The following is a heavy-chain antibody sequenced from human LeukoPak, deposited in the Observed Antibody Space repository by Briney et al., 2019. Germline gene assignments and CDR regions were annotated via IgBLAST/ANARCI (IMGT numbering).Heavy chain of an antibody. Sequence: PGRSLRLSCAASGFTFSSYAMHWVRQAPGKGLEWVAVISYDGSNKYYADSVKGRFTISRDNSKNTLYLQMNSLRAEDTAVYYCARVRWDYASEVWYYFDYWGQGTLVTVSS. D-gene: IGHD1-7*01. CDR1: GFTFSSYA. CDR3: ARVRWDYASEVWYYFDY. J-gene: IGHJ4*02. CDR2: ISYDGSNK. V-gene: IGHV3-30-3*01.